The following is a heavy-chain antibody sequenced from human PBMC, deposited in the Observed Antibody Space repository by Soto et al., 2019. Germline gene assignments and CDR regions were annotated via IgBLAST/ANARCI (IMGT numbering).Heavy chain of an antibody. CDR3: AKVGYDTFGYYLRSFDC. V-gene: IGHV3-23*01. D-gene: IGHD3-3*01. Sequence: GGSLRLSCAASGFTFSTNDMSWVRQAPGMGLEFVSLISGSGNTIYYADSVKGRFTISRDNSKNTLSLQMNSLRAEDTAVYYCAKVGYDTFGYYLRSFDCWGQGTLVTVSS. J-gene: IGHJ4*02. CDR1: GFTFSTND. CDR2: ISGSGNTI.